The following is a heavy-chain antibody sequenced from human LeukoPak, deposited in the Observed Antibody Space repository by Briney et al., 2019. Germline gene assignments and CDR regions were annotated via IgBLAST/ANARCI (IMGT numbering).Heavy chain of an antibody. CDR3: ARDRDSSGWFDFNAFDI. J-gene: IGHJ3*02. CDR1: GFTFSSYW. Sequence: GGSLRLSCAASGFTFSSYWMSWVRQAPGKGLEWVANIKQDGSEKYYVDSVKGRFTISRDNAKNSLYLQMNSLRAEDTAVYYCARDRDSSGWFDFNAFDIWGRGTMVTVSS. D-gene: IGHD6-19*01. CDR2: IKQDGSEK. V-gene: IGHV3-7*01.